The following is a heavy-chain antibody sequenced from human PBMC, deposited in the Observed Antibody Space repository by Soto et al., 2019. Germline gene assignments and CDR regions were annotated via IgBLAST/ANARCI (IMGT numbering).Heavy chain of an antibody. Sequence: ASVKVSCKVSGYTLTELSMHWVRQAPGKGLEWVGGFDPEDGETIYAQKFQGRVTMTEDTSTDTAYMELSSLRSEDTAVYYCATFTDTAMVYLFDEWGQRTLVTVSS. D-gene: IGHD5-18*01. J-gene: IGHJ4*02. CDR3: ATFTDTAMVYLFDE. CDR1: GYTLTELS. CDR2: FDPEDGET. V-gene: IGHV1-24*01.